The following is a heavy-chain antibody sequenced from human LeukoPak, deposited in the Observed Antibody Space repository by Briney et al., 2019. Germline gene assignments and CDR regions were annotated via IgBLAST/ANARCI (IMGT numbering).Heavy chain of an antibody. V-gene: IGHV3-64D*06. D-gene: IGHD2-15*01. J-gene: IGHJ4*02. CDR3: VKDPRHCSGGSCYSQPPLFDY. Sequence: GGSLRLSCSASGFTFSSYAMHWVRQAPGKGLEYVSVISSNGGSTYYADSVKGRFTISRDNSKNTLYLQMSSLRAEDTAVYYCVKDPRHCSGGSCYSQPPLFDYWGQGTLVTVSS. CDR2: ISSNGGST. CDR1: GFTFSSYA.